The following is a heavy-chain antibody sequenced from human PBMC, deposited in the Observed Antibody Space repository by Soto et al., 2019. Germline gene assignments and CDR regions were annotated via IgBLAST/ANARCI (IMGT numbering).Heavy chain of an antibody. CDR2: INPANGNT. CDR3: GSEGQQILRELVGCFDP. V-gene: IGHV1-3*01. J-gene: IGHJ5*02. Sequence: ASVKVSCKASGYTFTTHAIYWVRQAPGQRPEWMGWINPANGNTKYSPKFQDRLRITRDTSANTAYMELRSLQSEDTALYLCGSEGQQILRELVGCFDPWGPGTLVTVSS. CDR1: GYTFTTHA. D-gene: IGHD3-3*01.